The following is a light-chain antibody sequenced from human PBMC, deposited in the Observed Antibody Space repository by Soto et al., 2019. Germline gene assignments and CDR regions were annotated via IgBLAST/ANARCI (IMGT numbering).Light chain of an antibody. J-gene: IGKJ1*01. CDR3: QQSYSTPPWT. CDR1: QSIVTY. V-gene: IGKV1-39*01. CDR2: AAS. Sequence: DIQMTQSPSSLSASVGDRVTITCRASQSIVTYLNWYLQKPGKAPKLLIYAASNWQSGVPSRFSGSRAGTAFTLTIISMQHEDFATYFCQQSYSTPPWTFGQGTKVEIK.